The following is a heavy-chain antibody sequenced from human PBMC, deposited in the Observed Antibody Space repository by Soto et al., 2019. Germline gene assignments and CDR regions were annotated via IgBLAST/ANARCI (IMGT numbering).Heavy chain of an antibody. J-gene: IGHJ1*01. CDR2: IYYTGTT. V-gene: IGHV4-30-4*08. CDR3: ARAGRDYSSSH. CDR1: GYSITTNDNY. D-gene: IGHD4-4*01. Sequence: TLALTCTVSGYSITTNDNYWTWIRQPPGKGLEWIGYIYYTGTTSYNPSVRSRVTILLDTSRNQFSLRLTSVSAADTAVYYCARAGRDYSSSHWGQGTLLTGS.